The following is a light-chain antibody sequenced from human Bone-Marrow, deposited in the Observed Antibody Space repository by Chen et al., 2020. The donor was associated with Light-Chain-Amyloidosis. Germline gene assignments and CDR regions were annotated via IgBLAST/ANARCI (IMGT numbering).Light chain of an antibody. CDR3: QSADSSGTDEVI. V-gene: IGLV3-25*03. CDR1: DLPTQY. CDR2: RDT. J-gene: IGLJ2*01. Sequence: SYELTQPPSVSVSPGQPARLTCSGDDLPTQYAYWYQQKPGQAPVLVIHRDTERPSGISERFSGSSSGTTATLTISGVQAEDEADYHGQSADSSGTDEVIFGGGTKLTVL.